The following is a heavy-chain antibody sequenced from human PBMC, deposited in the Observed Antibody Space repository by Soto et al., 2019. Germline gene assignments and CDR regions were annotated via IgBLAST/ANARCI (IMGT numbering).Heavy chain of an antibody. CDR1: GGSISPHY. J-gene: IGHJ5*02. Sequence: PSETLSLTCTVSGGSISPHYWSWIRQTPGQGLEWIGEINYSGSTNYNPSLKSRVTISVDTSKNQFSLKLSSVTAADTAVYYCARGGKGYDYIWGSYRRRYNWFDPWGQGTLVTVSS. CDR2: INYSGST. D-gene: IGHD3-16*02. V-gene: IGHV4-34*01. CDR3: ARGGKGYDYIWGSYRRRYNWFDP.